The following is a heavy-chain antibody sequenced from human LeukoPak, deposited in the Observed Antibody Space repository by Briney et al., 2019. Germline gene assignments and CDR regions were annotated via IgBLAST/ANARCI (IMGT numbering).Heavy chain of an antibody. J-gene: IGHJ4*02. CDR2: IHPGDSNT. CDR1: GYSFTSYW. D-gene: IGHD6-19*01. V-gene: IGHV5-51*03. Sequence: PGKSLKISCQGSGYSFTSYWIVWVRQMPGQGLEYMGIIHPGDSNTKYTPSFEGQVIISVDKSISTAYLQWSSLKASDSAMYYCARRRGDTVAGPHYWGQGTLVNVSS. CDR3: ARRRGDTVAGPHY.